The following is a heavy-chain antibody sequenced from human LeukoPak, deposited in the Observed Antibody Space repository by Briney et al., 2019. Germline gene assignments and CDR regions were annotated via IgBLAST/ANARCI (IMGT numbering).Heavy chain of an antibody. CDR3: ARERRLGYCSSTSCYGWDYYYGMDV. CDR2: IYYSGST. CDR1: GGSISSYY. V-gene: IGHV4-59*01. J-gene: IGHJ6*02. D-gene: IGHD2-2*01. Sequence: SETLSLTCTVSGGSISSYYCSWIRQPPGKGLEWNGYIYYSGSTTYNTSLKSRVAISVDTSKNQFSLKLSSVTAADTAVYYCARERRLGYCSSTSCYGWDYYYGMDVWGQGTTVTVSS.